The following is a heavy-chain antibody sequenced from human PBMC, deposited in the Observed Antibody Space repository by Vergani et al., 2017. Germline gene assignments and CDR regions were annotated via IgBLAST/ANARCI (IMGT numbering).Heavy chain of an antibody. V-gene: IGHV4-39*07. CDR1: GGSISSSSHF. CDR2: IYYTGSA. J-gene: IGHJ3*01. D-gene: IGHD2/OR15-2a*01. CDR3: ARDRIVDPAFDL. Sequence: QLQLHKSGPGLVKPSETLSLTCTLSGGSISSSSHFWGWLRQTPGKGLEWIGSIYYTGSAVYNPSLSSRVTLSVDTSKNQVSLRLRSVTAADTAMYFCARDRIVDPAFDLWGQGTQVTVSS.